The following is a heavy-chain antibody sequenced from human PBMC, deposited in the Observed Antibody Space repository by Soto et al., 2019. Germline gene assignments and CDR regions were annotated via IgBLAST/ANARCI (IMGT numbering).Heavy chain of an antibody. CDR2: INPNSGGT. V-gene: IGHV1-2*04. CDR3: ARVRPPITMVRGVIPYGMDV. Sequence: GASVKVSCKASGYTFTGYYMHLVRQAPGQGLEWMGWINPNSGGTNYAQKFQGWVTMTRDTSISTAYMELSRLRSDDTAVYYCARVRPPITMVRGVIPYGMDVWGQGTTVTVSS. D-gene: IGHD3-10*01. J-gene: IGHJ6*02. CDR1: GYTFTGYY.